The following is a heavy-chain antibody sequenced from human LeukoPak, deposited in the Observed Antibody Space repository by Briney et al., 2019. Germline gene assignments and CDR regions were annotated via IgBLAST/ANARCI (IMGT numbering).Heavy chain of an antibody. Sequence: GASVKVPCKVSGYTLTELSMHWVRQAPGKGLEWMGGFDPEDGETIYAQKFQGRVTMTEDTSTDTAYMELSSLRSEDTAVYYCARTGGAAPYNRFDPWGQGTLVTVSS. J-gene: IGHJ5*02. CDR2: FDPEDGET. V-gene: IGHV1-24*01. CDR1: GYTLTELS. CDR3: ARTGGAAPYNRFDP. D-gene: IGHD3-16*01.